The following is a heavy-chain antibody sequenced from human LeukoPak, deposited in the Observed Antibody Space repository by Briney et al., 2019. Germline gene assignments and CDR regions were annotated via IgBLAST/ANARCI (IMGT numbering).Heavy chain of an antibody. D-gene: IGHD3-22*01. CDR3: AKGRQSITMIVVATDY. V-gene: IGHV3-30*18. Sequence: GGSLRLSCAASGFTFSSYGMHWVRQAPGKGLEWVADISYDGSNKYYADSVKGRFTISRDNSKNTLYLQMNSLRAEDTAVYYCAKGRQSITMIVVATDYWGQGTLVTVSS. CDR2: ISYDGSNK. CDR1: GFTFSSYG. J-gene: IGHJ4*02.